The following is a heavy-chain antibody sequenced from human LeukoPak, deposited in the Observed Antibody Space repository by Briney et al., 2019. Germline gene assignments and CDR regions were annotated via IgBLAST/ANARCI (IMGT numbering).Heavy chain of an antibody. CDR2: IYYSGST. CDR3: ATPAKIAYSSSWYVDY. CDR1: GGSISSSSYY. J-gene: IGHJ4*02. V-gene: IGHV4-39*07. D-gene: IGHD6-13*01. Sequence: SETLSLTCTVSGGSISSSSYYWGWIRQPPGKGLEWIGSIYYSGSTYYNPSLKSRVTISVDTSKNQFSLKLSSVTAADTAVYYCATPAKIAYSSSWYVDYWGQGTLVTVSS.